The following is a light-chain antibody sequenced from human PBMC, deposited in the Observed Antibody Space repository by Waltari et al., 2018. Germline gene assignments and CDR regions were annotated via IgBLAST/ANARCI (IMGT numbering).Light chain of an antibody. V-gene: IGLV2-18*01. CDR1: SGDVGSYNR. Sequence: QSALTQPPSVSGSPGQSVTISCTGTSGDVGSYNRVSWYQQPPGTAPKLILYEVTNRPSGGPDRLSGSKSGNTASLTISGLQAEDEADYYCTLYTTTSTWVFGGGTRLTVL. CDR3: TLYTTTSTWV. CDR2: EVT. J-gene: IGLJ3*02.